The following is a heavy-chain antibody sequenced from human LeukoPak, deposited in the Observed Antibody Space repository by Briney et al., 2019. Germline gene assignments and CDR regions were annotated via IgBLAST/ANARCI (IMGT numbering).Heavy chain of an antibody. CDR1: GYSFISYW. CDR3: AKLGGYSQNWFDP. CDR2: IYPGDSDT. Sequence: GESLKISCVASGYSFISYWIGWVRQMPGKGLEWMGSIYPGDSDTRYSPSFQGQVTISVDESINTAYLQWSSLKASDTAMYYCAKLGGYSQNWFDPWGQGTLVTVSS. D-gene: IGHD5-18*01. J-gene: IGHJ5*02. V-gene: IGHV5-51*01.